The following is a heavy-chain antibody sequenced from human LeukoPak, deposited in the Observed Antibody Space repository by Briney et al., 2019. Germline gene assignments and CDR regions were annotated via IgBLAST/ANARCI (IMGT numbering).Heavy chain of an antibody. CDR1: GFTFSSYS. CDR3: ARAWGDWGYFDY. D-gene: IGHD7-27*01. V-gene: IGHV3-21*01. Sequence: GGSLRLSCAASGFTFSSYSMNWVRQAPGKGLEWVSSISSSSSYIYYADSVKGRFTISRDTAKNSLYLQMNSLRAEDTAVYYCARAWGDWGYFDYWGQGTLVTASS. CDR2: ISSSSSYI. J-gene: IGHJ4*02.